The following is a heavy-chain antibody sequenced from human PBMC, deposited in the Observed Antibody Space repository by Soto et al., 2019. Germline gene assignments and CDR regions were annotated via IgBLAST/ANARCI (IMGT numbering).Heavy chain of an antibody. V-gene: IGHV4-39*01. CDR2: IYYSGST. CDR3: ASRLAGSRFDH. D-gene: IGHD3-10*01. J-gene: IGHJ5*02. Sequence: QLQLQESGPGLVKPSETLSLTCTVSGGSISSSSYYWGWIRQPPGKGLEWIGSIYYSGSTYYNPSLMSRVPISLDTSKNQFPLKLSSGTAADTAVYYWASRLAGSRFDHWGQGTLVTVSS. CDR1: GGSISSSSYY.